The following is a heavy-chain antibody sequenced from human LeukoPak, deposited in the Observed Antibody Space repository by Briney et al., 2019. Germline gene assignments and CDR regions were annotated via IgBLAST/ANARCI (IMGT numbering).Heavy chain of an antibody. Sequence: PGGSLRLSCAASGFTFNNYAMSWVRQAPGKGLQWVSSISGSDDSTYYADSVKGRFTISRDNSKNTLYLQMNSLRAEDTAVYYCAKIDWYYFDSWGQGTLVTVSS. J-gene: IGHJ4*02. D-gene: IGHD3-9*01. CDR3: AKIDWYYFDS. CDR1: GFTFNNYA. V-gene: IGHV3-23*01. CDR2: ISGSDDST.